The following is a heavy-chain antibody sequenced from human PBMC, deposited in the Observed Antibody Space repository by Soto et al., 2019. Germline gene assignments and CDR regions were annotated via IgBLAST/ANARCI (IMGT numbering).Heavy chain of an antibody. CDR2: MSYDGSNK. V-gene: IGHV3-30-3*01. J-gene: IGHJ4*02. CDR3: ARDGGAY. D-gene: IGHD3-16*01. CDR1: GFTFSSYA. Sequence: QVQLVESGGGVVQPGRSLRLSCAASGFTFSSYAMHWVRRPPGKGLEWMAVMSYDGSNKYYADSVKGRFTISRDNSKNALYLHMTSLRPEDTALYYCARDGGAYWGQGTLVIVSS.